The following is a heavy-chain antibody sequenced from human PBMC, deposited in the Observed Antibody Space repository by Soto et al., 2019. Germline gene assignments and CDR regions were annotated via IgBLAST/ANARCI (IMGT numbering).Heavy chain of an antibody. Sequence: PSETLSLTCTVSGGSISSYYWSWIRQPPGKGLEWIGYIYYSGSTNYNPSLKSRVTISVDTSKNQFSLKLSSVTAADTAGYYCARDRRYSYGPDAFDIWGQGTMVTVSS. J-gene: IGHJ3*02. CDR1: GGSISSYY. CDR3: ARDRRYSYGPDAFDI. V-gene: IGHV4-59*01. CDR2: IYYSGST. D-gene: IGHD5-18*01.